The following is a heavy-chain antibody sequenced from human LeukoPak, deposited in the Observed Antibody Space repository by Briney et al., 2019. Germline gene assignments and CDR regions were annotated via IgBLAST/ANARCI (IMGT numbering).Heavy chain of an antibody. CDR3: ARARGVIPLTYYDYVWGSYTPPHWFDH. CDR1: GGSISSYY. V-gene: IGHV4-59*01. D-gene: IGHD3-16*01. J-gene: IGHJ5*02. Sequence: PSETLSLTCTVSGGSISSYYWSWIRQPPGKGLEWIGYIYYSGSTNYNPSLKSRVTISVDTSKNQFSLKLSSVTAADTAVYYCARARGVIPLTYYDYVWGSYTPPHWFDHWGQGTLVTVSS. CDR2: IYYSGST.